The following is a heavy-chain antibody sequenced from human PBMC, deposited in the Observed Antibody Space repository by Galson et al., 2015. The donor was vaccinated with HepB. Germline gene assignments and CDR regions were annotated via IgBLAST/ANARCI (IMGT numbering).Heavy chain of an antibody. CDR1: GFTFSSYA. CDR2: ISYDGSNK. Sequence: SLRLSCAASGFTFSSYAMHWVRRAPGKGLEWVAVISYDGSNKYYADSVKGRFTISRDNSKNTLYLQMNSLRAEDTAVYYCARAPYDILTGYRPYFDYWGQGTLVTVSS. J-gene: IGHJ4*02. CDR3: ARAPYDILTGYRPYFDY. V-gene: IGHV3-30-3*01. D-gene: IGHD3-9*01.